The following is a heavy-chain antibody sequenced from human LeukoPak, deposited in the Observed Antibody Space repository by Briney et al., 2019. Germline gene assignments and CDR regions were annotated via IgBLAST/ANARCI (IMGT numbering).Heavy chain of an antibody. CDR1: RFTFSNHA. V-gene: IGHV3-23*01. D-gene: IGHD3-10*01. Sequence: GGSLRLSCAASRFTFSNHAMNWVRQAPGKGLEWVSGISDSGGNTYYADSVKGRFTVSRDNSKNTLFLQMLRLSADDTAVYYCEKDGARGSGTSRYFDYWGQGTLVTVSS. CDR3: EKDGARGSGTSRYFDY. J-gene: IGHJ4*02. CDR2: ISDSGGNT.